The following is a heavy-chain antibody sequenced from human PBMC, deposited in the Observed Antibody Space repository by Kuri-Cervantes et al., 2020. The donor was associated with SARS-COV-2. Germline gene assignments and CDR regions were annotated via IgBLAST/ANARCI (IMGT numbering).Heavy chain of an antibody. D-gene: IGHD2-2*01. Sequence: GESLKISCAASGFTFSKYAMNWVRQAPGKGLEWVSVINDRGVGTYYADSVKGRFTISRDDSKNTLYLQMNSLRAEDTAVYYCAREGAISGAFDIWGQGTMVTVSS. V-gene: IGHV3-23*01. CDR3: AREGAISGAFDI. CDR1: GFTFSKYA. J-gene: IGHJ3*02. CDR2: INDRGVGT.